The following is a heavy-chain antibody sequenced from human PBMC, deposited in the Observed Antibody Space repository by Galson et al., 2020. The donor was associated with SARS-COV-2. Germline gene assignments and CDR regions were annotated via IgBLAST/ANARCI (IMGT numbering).Heavy chain of an antibody. V-gene: IGHV3-21*01. CDR2: ISSSSSYI. D-gene: IGHD3-22*01. CDR1: GFTFSSYS. CDR3: ARSGYYYDSSGYSDY. J-gene: IGHJ4*02. Sequence: GGSLRLSCAASGFTFSSYSMNWVRQAPGKGLEWVSSISSSSSYIYYADSVKGRFTISRDNAKNSLYLQMNSLRAEDMAVYYCARSGYYYDSSGYSDYWGQGTLVTVSS.